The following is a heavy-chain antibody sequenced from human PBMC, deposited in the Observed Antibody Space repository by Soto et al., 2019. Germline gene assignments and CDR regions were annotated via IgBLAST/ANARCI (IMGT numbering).Heavy chain of an antibody. CDR3: ARLGPSYYYDSSGYYDY. CDR1: GGTFSSYA. D-gene: IGHD3-22*01. Sequence: ASVKVSSKASGGTFSSYAISWVRQAPGQGLEWMGGIIPIFGTANYAQKFQGRVTITADESTSTAYMELSSLRSEDTAVYYCARLGPSYYYDSSGYYDYWGQGTLVTVSS. J-gene: IGHJ4*02. CDR2: IIPIFGTA. V-gene: IGHV1-69*13.